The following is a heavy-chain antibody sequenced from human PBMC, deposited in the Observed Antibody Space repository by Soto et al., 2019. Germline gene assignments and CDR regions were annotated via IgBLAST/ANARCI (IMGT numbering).Heavy chain of an antibody. CDR3: ARQDRVVAEGRWFDP. Sequence: PSETLSLTCTVSGYSISSGYHWAWIRQPPGKGLEWLVSVHYSGNTYYNPSLKSRLTISVDKSKNQFSLNLSSVTAADTAVYYCARQDRVVAEGRWFDPWGQGTLVTVSS. CDR2: VHYSGNT. V-gene: IGHV4-38-2*02. J-gene: IGHJ5*02. CDR1: GYSISSGYH. D-gene: IGHD2-15*01.